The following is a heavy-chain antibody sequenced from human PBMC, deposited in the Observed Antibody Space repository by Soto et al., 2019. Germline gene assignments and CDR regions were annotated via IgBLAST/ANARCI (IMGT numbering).Heavy chain of an antibody. CDR2: IDPNSGGR. J-gene: IGHJ6*02. V-gene: IGHV1-2*02. CDR1: GYTFTGYY. Sequence: ASVKVSCKASGYTFTGYYMHWVRQAPGQGLEWMGWIDPNSGGRNYAQKLQGRVTMTRDTSISTAYMELSRLRSDETAVYYCARWATIFGVVPYYGMDVWGQGTTVTVSS. D-gene: IGHD3-3*01. CDR3: ARWATIFGVVPYYGMDV.